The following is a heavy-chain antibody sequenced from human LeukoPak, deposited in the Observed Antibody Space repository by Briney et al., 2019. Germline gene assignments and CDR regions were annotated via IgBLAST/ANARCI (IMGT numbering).Heavy chain of an antibody. V-gene: IGHV3-30-3*01. CDR2: ISYDGSNK. Sequence: GGSLRLSCAASGFTFSSYGVHWVRQAPGEGLEWVAVISYDGSNKYNADSVKGRFTISRDNSKNTLYLQMNSLRAEDTAVYYCARMPGANYYYNGMDVWGQGTTVTVSS. CDR3: ARMPGANYYYNGMDV. J-gene: IGHJ6*02. CDR1: GFTFSSYG. D-gene: IGHD1-14*01.